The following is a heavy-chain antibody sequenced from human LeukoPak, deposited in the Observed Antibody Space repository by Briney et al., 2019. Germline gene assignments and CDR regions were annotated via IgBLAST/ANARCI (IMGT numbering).Heavy chain of an antibody. V-gene: IGHV4-59*12. D-gene: IGHD2-15*01. Sequence: SSETLSLTCNVSGGSISSYYWSWIRQPPGKGLDYIGYIHYSGKTNYNPSLKSRVTISVDTSKNQFSLKLSSVTAANTAVYYCARVVGVVVVAATGWFDPWGQGTLVTVSS. CDR3: ARVVGVVVVAATGWFDP. J-gene: IGHJ5*02. CDR2: IHYSGKT. CDR1: GGSISSYY.